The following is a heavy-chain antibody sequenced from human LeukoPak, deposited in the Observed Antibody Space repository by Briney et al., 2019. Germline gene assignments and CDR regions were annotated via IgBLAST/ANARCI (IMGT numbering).Heavy chain of an antibody. D-gene: IGHD4-11*01. V-gene: IGHV3-74*01. CDR3: TRDSTTFRFGY. J-gene: IGHJ4*02. Sequence: GGSLRLSCAASGFTFSSYWMHWVRQAPGKGLLWVSRINSDGSVTTYADSVKGRFTISRDNAKNTVYLQMNNLRADDTAVYYCTRDSTTFRFGYWGQGTLVTVSS. CDR1: GFTFSSYW. CDR2: INSDGSVT.